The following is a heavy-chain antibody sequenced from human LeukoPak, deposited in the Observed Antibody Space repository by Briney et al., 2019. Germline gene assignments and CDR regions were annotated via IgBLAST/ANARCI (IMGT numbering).Heavy chain of an antibody. CDR2: IYYSGST. J-gene: IGHJ4*02. CDR3: ARVLRAYYYDSSGYFDY. D-gene: IGHD3-22*01. V-gene: IGHV4-59*02. Sequence: PSDTLSLTCTVSGGSVSSHYWSWIRQPPGKGLEGIGYIYYSGSTNYNPSLKSRVTISVDTSKNQFSLKLSSVTAADTAVYYCARVLRAYYYDSSGYFDYWGQGTLVTVSS. CDR1: GGSVSSHY.